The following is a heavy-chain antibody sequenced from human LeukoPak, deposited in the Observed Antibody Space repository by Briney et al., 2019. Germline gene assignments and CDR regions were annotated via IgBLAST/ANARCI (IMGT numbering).Heavy chain of an antibody. D-gene: IGHD3-22*01. V-gene: IGHV4-61*02. CDR1: GGSISSGSYY. CDR2: IYTSGST. CDR3: ARVYYDSSGDSAFDI. J-gene: IGHJ3*02. Sequence: SRTLTLTCTVSGGSISSGSYYWSWIRQPAGKRLEWIGRIYTSGSTNYNPSLKSRVTLSVDTSKNHFSLKLSSVTALDTAVYYCARVYYDSSGDSAFDIWGQGTMVTVSS.